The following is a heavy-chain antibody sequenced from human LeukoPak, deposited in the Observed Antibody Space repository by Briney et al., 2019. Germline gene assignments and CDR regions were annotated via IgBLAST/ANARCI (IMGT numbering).Heavy chain of an antibody. CDR2: INPNSGGT. D-gene: IGHD6-13*01. V-gene: IGHV1-2*06. Sequence: ASVKVSCKASGYTFTGYYVHWARQAPGQGLEWMGRINPNSGGTNYAQKFQGRVTMTRDTSISTAYMELSRLRSDDTAVYYCAREGLVSSWSYFDYWGQGTLVTVSS. J-gene: IGHJ4*02. CDR1: GYTFTGYY. CDR3: AREGLVSSWSYFDY.